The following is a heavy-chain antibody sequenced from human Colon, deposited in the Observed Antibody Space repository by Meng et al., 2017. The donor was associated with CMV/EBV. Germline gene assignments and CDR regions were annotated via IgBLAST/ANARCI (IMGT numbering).Heavy chain of an antibody. CDR1: GFTFRSYE. CDR2: ISSGGQTI. D-gene: IGHD3-3*01. V-gene: IGHV3-48*03. J-gene: IGHJ6*02. CDR3: ARDPSLITISGVVTYGMDV. Sequence: GESLKISCSASGFTFRSYEMNWVRQAPGKGLEWVSYISSGGQTIHYADSVKGRFTISRDKTNNSLYLQMSSLRADDTAVYYCARDPSLITISGVVTYGMDVWGPGTTVTVSS.